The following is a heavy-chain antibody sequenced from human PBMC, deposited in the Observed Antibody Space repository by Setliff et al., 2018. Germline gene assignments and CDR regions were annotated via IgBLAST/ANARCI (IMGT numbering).Heavy chain of an antibody. D-gene: IGHD1-20*01. V-gene: IGHV3-30*04. Sequence: GGSLRLSCEASGFIFNSFAMHWVRQTPGKGLEWVALISYDETKINYADSVKGRFTISRDGSKNTLYLQMNSLRADDTALYYCAREFIAGPHFDLWGRGTLVTVSS. CDR3: AREFIAGPHFDL. J-gene: IGHJ4*02. CDR1: GFIFNSFA. CDR2: ISYDETKI.